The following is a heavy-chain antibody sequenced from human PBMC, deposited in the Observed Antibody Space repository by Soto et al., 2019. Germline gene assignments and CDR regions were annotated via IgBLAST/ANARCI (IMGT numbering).Heavy chain of an antibody. D-gene: IGHD3-22*01. J-gene: IGHJ6*02. CDR3: AREMIPMIMGGMSAMDV. CDR2: ISFDGSNK. CDR1: KFTFRTYV. Sequence: QVQLVESGGGVVQPERSQRLSCAASKFTFRTYVMHWVRQAPGKGLEWVALISFDGSNKYYADSVKGRFTISRDNSKNTMYLQMNSLRPEDTAVYYCAREMIPMIMGGMSAMDVWGQGTRSPSP. V-gene: IGHV3-30*04.